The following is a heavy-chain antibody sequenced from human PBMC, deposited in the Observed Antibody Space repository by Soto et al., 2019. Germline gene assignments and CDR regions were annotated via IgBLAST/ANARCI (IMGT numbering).Heavy chain of an antibody. CDR1: GFTFSSYD. D-gene: IGHD6-13*01. CDR3: ARGGSSWYTPNMQELDY. CDR2: IGTAGDT. Sequence: GGSLRLPCAASGFTFSSYDMHWIRQATGKGLEWVSAIGTAGDTYYPGSVKGRFTISRENAKNSLYLQMNSLRAGDTAVYYCARGGSSWYTPNMQELDYWGQGPLVTVSS. J-gene: IGHJ4*01. V-gene: IGHV3-13*01.